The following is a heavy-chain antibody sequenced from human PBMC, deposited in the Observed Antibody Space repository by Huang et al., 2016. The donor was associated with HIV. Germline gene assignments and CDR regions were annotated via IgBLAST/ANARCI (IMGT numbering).Heavy chain of an antibody. CDR3: ARPKMTATPSDSSWSYFDF. CDR1: GGSFSDYF. D-gene: IGHD3-10*01. J-gene: IGHJ4*02. CDR2: VNHRGSA. Sequence: QVRLEQWGPNLLKPSDTLSLKCAVYGGSFSDYFWTWIRQSPVEGLEWIGEVNHRGSATHNPSLRSRVSMSGDSSKNQFYLKLTSVTAADTAVYFCARPKMTATPSDSSWSYFDFWGRGTPVTVSS. V-gene: IGHV4-34*01.